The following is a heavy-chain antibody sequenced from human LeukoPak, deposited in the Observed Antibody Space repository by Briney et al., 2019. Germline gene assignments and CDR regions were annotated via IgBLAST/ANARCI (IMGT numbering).Heavy chain of an antibody. CDR1: GYTFTSYY. CDR2: INPSGGST. Sequence: ASVKVSCKASGYTFTSYYMHWVRQAPGQGLEWMGIINPSGGSTSYAQKFQGRVTMTRDTSTSTVYMELSSLRSEDTAVYYCARDYTCGGDCYSGLDPWGQGTLVTVSS. CDR3: ARDYTCGGDCYSGLDP. J-gene: IGHJ5*02. D-gene: IGHD2-21*02. V-gene: IGHV1-46*01.